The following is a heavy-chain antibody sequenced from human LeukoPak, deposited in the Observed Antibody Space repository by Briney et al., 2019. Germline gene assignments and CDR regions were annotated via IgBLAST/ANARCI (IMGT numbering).Heavy chain of an antibody. J-gene: IGHJ4*02. Sequence: ASVKVSCKVSGYTFTDYYMHWVQQAPGKGLEWMGLVDPEDGETIYAEKFQGRVTITPDTSTDTAYMELSSLRSEDTAVYYCASYVGYDFWSGPDGYFDYWGQGTLVTVSS. V-gene: IGHV1-69-2*01. CDR1: GYTFTDYY. CDR2: VDPEDGET. D-gene: IGHD3-3*01. CDR3: ASYVGYDFWSGPDGYFDY.